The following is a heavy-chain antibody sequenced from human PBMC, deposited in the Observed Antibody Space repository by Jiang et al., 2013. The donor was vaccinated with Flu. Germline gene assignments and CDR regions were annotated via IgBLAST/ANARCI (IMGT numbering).Heavy chain of an antibody. D-gene: IGHD1-26*01. CDR2: TYYRSKWYN. J-gene: IGHJ4*02. CDR1: GDSVSSNSAA. Sequence: CAISGDSVSSNSAAWNWIRQSPSRGLEWLGRTYYRSKWYNDYAVSVKSRITINPDTSKNQFSLQLNSVTPEDTAAYYCASSGSYPEGFDYWGQGTLVTVSS. V-gene: IGHV6-1*01. CDR3: ASSGSYPEGFDY.